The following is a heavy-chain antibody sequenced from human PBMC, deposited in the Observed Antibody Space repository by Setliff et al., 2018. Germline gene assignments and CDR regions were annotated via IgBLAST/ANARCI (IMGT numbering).Heavy chain of an antibody. D-gene: IGHD3-10*01. J-gene: IGHJ6*03. CDR3: ARDRRDYIGAGSSEIDYYYYYYMDV. V-gene: IGHV4-34*01. Sequence: SETLSLTCAVYGGSFSDYYWSWIRQSPGKGLEWIGEINHSGSTNYNPSLKTRVTISVDTSKNQFSLKLSSVTAADTAVYYCARDRRDYIGAGSSEIDYYYYYYMDVWGEGTTVTVS. CDR1: GGSFSDYY. CDR2: INHSGST.